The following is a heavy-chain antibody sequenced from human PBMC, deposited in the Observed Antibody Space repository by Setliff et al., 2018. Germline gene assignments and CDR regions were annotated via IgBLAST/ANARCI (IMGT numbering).Heavy chain of an antibody. CDR3: ASISGYETLDY. V-gene: IGHV4-39*07. CDR2: IYYSGIT. J-gene: IGHJ4*02. CDR1: GDSITSTSYY. D-gene: IGHD5-12*01. Sequence: PSETLSLTCTVSGDSITSTSYYWGWIRQPPGKGLEWIGRIYYSGITYYSPSLKSRVAISVDTSKNQFSLKLSSVTAADTAVYYCASISGYETLDYWGQGTLVTVSS.